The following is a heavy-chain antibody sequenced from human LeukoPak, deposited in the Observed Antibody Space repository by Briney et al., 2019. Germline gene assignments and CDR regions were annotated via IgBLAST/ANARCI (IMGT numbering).Heavy chain of an antibody. J-gene: IGHJ6*02. CDR3: ARQDVVVITAATYYYGMDV. CDR2: IYYSRST. V-gene: IGHV4-59*08. Sequence: SETLSLTCTVSGGSISSYYWNWIRQPPGKGLEWIGYIYYSRSTNYNPSLKSRVTISVDTSKNQFSLKLSSVTAADTAVYYCARQDVVVITAATYYYGMDVWGQGTTVTVSS. D-gene: IGHD2-2*01. CDR1: GGSISSYY.